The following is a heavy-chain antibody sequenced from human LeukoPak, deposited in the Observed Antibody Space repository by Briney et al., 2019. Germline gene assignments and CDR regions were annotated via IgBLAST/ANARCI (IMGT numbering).Heavy chain of an antibody. CDR3: ARAPVATPSEFDY. Sequence: SETLSLTCTVSGGSISSGAYYWSWIRQHPGKGPEWIGYISYGGKADYNPSLKSRVAISADTPKNQFSLKLSSTTAADTAVYYCARAPVATPSEFDYWGQGTLVTVSS. CDR2: ISYGGKA. D-gene: IGHD5-12*01. V-gene: IGHV4-31*03. J-gene: IGHJ4*02. CDR1: GGSISSGAYY.